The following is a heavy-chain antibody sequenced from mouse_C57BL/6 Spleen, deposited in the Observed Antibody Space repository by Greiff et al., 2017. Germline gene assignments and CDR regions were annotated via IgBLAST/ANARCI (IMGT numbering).Heavy chain of an antibody. D-gene: IGHD1-1*02. V-gene: IGHV1-62-2*01. CDR2: FYPGSGSI. Sequence: QVQLQQSGAELVKPGASVKLSCKASGYTFTEYTIHWVKQTSGKGLEWIGCFYPGSGSIKYNEKFKDKATLTADKSSSTDYMERSRLTSEDSAVYFCTRHEDGGYYLDYWGQGTTLTVSS. J-gene: IGHJ2*01. CDR3: TRHEDGGYYLDY. CDR1: GYTFTEYT.